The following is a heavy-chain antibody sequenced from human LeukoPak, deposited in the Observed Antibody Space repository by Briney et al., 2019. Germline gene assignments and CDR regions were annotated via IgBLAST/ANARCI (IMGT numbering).Heavy chain of an antibody. V-gene: IGHV5-51*01. CDR3: ARTDIVVVPAAIRIDAFDI. D-gene: IGHD2-2*02. J-gene: IGHJ3*02. CDR1: GYSFTSYW. Sequence: HGESLKISCKGSGYSFTSYWIGWVRQMPGKGLEWMGIIYPGDSDTRYSPSFQGQVTISADKSISTAYLQWSSLKASDTAMYYCARTDIVVVPAAIRIDAFDIWGRGTMVTVST. CDR2: IYPGDSDT.